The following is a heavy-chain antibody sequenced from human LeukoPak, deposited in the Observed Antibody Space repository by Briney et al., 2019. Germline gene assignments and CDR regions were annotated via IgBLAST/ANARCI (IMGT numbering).Heavy chain of an antibody. CDR3: ARSRSGYYEDY. CDR1: GFTFSSYS. Sequence: PGGSLRLSCAASGFTFSSYSMNWVRQAPGKGLEWVSSISSSSSYIYYADSVKDRFTISRDNAKNSLYLQMNSLRAEDTAVYFCARSRSGYYEDYWGQGTLVTVSS. V-gene: IGHV3-21*01. J-gene: IGHJ4*02. D-gene: IGHD3-22*01. CDR2: ISSSSSYI.